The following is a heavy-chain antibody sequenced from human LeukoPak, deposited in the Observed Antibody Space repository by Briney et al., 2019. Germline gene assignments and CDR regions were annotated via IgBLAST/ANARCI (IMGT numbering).Heavy chain of an antibody. J-gene: IGHJ4*02. CDR3: AKDFGYDSGTYLEQ. CDR2: ISYDGSKK. V-gene: IGHV3-30*18. Sequence: GGSLRLSCAASGFTFSSYAMSWVRQAPGKGLEWVAVISYDGSKKYYPESVRGRFTISRDNSKNTLFLQMSSLRAEDTAVYYCAKDFGYDSGTYLEQWGQGTLVTVSS. D-gene: IGHD3-10*01. CDR1: GFTFSSYA.